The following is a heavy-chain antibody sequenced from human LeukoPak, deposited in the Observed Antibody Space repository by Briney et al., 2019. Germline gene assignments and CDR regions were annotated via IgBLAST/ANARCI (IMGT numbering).Heavy chain of an antibody. J-gene: IGHJ4*02. D-gene: IGHD3-10*01. V-gene: IGHV3-66*01. CDR3: ARSLLWFGELLNYFDY. CDR2: IYSGGST. Sequence: PGGSLRLSCAASGFTVSSNYMSWVRQAPGKGLEWVSVIYSGGSTYYADSVKGRFTISRDNAKNSLYLQMNSLRAEDTAVYYCARSLLWFGELLNYFDYWGQGTLVTVSS. CDR1: GFTVSSNY.